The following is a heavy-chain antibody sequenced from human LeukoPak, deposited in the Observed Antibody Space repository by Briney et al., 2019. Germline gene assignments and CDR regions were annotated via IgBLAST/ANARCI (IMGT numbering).Heavy chain of an antibody. J-gene: IGHJ3*02. CDR3: ARLGQPNAFDM. CDR1: GGSISSTSYH. Sequence: SETLSLTCTVSGGSISSTSYHWAWIRQPPGKGLEWIATVYYTGSAYYNPSLKSRVTISADTSKNQFSLKLSSVTAADTAVYFCARLGQPNAFDMWGQGTTVSVSS. V-gene: IGHV4-39*07. D-gene: IGHD7-27*01. CDR2: VYYTGSA.